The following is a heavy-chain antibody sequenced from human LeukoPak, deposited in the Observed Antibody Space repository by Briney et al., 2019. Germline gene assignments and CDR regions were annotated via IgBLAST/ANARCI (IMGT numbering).Heavy chain of an antibody. J-gene: IGHJ5*02. CDR1: GLTFGNNW. CDR3: ARDVPHNWFDT. V-gene: IGHV3-74*01. CDR2: INRGGGGA. Sequence: GGSLRLSCAASGLTFGNNWMHWVRHGPGKGLVWISRINRGGGGAIYADSVKGRFTVSRDNAKNTLYLQMNSLRAEDTAVYYCARDVPHNWFDTWGQGTLVTVSS.